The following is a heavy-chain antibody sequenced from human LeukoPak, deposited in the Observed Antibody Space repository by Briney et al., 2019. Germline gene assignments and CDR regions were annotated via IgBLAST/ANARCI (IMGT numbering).Heavy chain of an antibody. CDR2: IYSGGST. J-gene: IGHJ4*02. D-gene: IGHD2-2*01. V-gene: IGHV3-53*01. CDR3: ARLGEYLLLIDY. Sequence: GGSLRLSCAASGFTVSSNYMSWVRQAPGKGLEWVSVIYSGGSTYYADSVKGRFTISRDNSKNTLYLQMNSLRAEDTAVYYCARLGEYLLLIDYWGQGTLVTVSS. CDR1: GFTVSSNY.